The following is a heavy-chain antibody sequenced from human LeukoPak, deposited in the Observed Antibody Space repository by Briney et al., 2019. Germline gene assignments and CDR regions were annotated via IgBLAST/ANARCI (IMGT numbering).Heavy chain of an antibody. V-gene: IGHV4-39*01. D-gene: IGHD3-22*01. CDR3: SILYDSRGYPIDY. CDR1: GGSISSSSYY. CDR2: IYYSGST. Sequence: SETLSLTCTVSGGSISSSSYYWGWIRQPPGKGLEWIGSIYYSGSTYYNPSLKSRVTISVDTSKNQFSLKLRSVAAADTAVRYWSILYDSRGYPIDYWGQGTRVTVSS. J-gene: IGHJ4*02.